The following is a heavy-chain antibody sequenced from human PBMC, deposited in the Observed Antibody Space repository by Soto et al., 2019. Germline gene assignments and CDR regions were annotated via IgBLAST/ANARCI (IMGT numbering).Heavy chain of an antibody. J-gene: IGHJ6*03. CDR3: AKPRLVVPAAILLGDMDF. CDR2: ISGSGGST. D-gene: IGHD2-2*01. Sequence: PGGSLRLSCAASGFTFSSYAISWVRQAPGKGLEWVSAISGSGGSTYYADSVKGRFTISRDNSKNTLYLQMNSLRAEDTAVYYCAKPRLVVPAAILLGDMDFWGKGSTVTVSS. V-gene: IGHV3-23*01. CDR1: GFTFSSYA.